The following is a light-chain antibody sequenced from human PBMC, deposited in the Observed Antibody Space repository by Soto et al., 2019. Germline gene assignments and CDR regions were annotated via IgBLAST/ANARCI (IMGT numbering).Light chain of an antibody. CDR3: CSYAGSSPVV. CDR2: EGS. CDR1: SSDVGSYNL. Sequence: QSALTQPASVPGSPGQSITISCTGTSSDVGSYNLVSWYQQHPGKAPKLMIYEGSKRPSGVSNRFSGSKSGNTASLTISGLQAEDEADYYCCSYAGSSPVVFGGGTKVTVL. V-gene: IGLV2-23*01. J-gene: IGLJ2*01.